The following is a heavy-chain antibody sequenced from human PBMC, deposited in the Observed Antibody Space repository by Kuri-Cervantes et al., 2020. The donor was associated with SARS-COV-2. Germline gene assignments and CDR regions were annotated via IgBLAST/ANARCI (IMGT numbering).Heavy chain of an antibody. CDR2: INSDGSSI. D-gene: IGHD3-3*01. Sequence: LSLTCAASGFTFSSYWMHWVRQAPGRGLVWVSRINSDGSSISYADSVKGRFTISRDNAKNTLYLQMNSLRAEDTAVYYCASLSNLEWLPPWGQGTLVTVSS. V-gene: IGHV3-74*01. CDR3: ASLSNLEWLPP. J-gene: IGHJ5*02. CDR1: GFTFSSYW.